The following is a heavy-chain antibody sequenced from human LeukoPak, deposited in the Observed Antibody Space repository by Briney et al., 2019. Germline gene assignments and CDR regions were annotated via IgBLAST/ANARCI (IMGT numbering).Heavy chain of an antibody. CDR3: AKDYLPNSSWYPNPGY. J-gene: IGHJ4*02. V-gene: IGHV3-23*01. Sequence: GGSLRLSCAASGFTFSSYTMSWVRQAPGKGLEWVSAISGSGGSTYYADSVKGRFTISRDNSKNTLYLQMNSLRAEDTAVYYCAKDYLPNSSWYPNPGYWGQGTLVTVTS. D-gene: IGHD6-13*01. CDR2: ISGSGGST. CDR1: GFTFSSYT.